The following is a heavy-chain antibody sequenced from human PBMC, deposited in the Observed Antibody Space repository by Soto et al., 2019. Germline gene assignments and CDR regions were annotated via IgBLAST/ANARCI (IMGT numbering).Heavy chain of an antibody. V-gene: IGHV1-3*01. CDR1: GYTFTNYA. CDR3: ARHHLAARYFNWFDP. D-gene: IGHD6-6*01. CDR2: INAGNGNT. J-gene: IGHJ5*02. Sequence: ASVKVSCKASGYTFTNYAMHCVRQAPGQRLEWMGWINAGNGNTKYSQKFQGRVTITRDTSASTAYMELSSLRSEDTAVYYCARHHLAARYFNWFDPWGQGTQVTVSS.